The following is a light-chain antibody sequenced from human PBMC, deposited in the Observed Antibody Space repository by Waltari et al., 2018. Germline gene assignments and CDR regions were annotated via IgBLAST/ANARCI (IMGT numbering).Light chain of an antibody. J-gene: IGLJ1*01. CDR1: DSDVGAYDF. CDR2: EVS. Sequence: QSALTQPASVSGSPGQSITISCSGTDSDVGAYDFVPWYHHHPGKAPPLIIYEVSNRPSGISNRFSASKSGNTASLTISGLQAEDEADYYCSSYTTSSAPGVFGTGTRVTVL. V-gene: IGLV2-14*01. CDR3: SSYTTSSAPGV.